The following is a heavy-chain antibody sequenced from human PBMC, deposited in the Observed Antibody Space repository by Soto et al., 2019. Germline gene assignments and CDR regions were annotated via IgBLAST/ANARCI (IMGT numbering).Heavy chain of an antibody. V-gene: IGHV1-46*01. Sequence: ASVKVSCKASGYNFIAYYIYWVRQAPGQGPEWMGMINPSSGATNIAQKFQGRITVTSDSSTNTAYLQLSSLRSEDAAVYYCAKYCGGDCRHFDAWGQGTRVTVSS. D-gene: IGHD2-21*02. J-gene: IGHJ4*02. CDR1: GYNFIAYY. CDR3: AKYCGGDCRHFDA. CDR2: INPSSGAT.